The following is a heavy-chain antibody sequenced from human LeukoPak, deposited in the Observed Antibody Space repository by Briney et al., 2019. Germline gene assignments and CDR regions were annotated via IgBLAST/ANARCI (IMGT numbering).Heavy chain of an antibody. V-gene: IGHV4-39*01. Sequence: PSETLSLTCSVSGGSIRSSSYCWGWIRQPPGKGLEWIGTMYYGGSTYYNPSLKSRVTISVDTSKNQFSLKLNSVTAADTAVYYCARGHFSDLWFGFNWFDPWGQGTLVTVSS. CDR3: ARGHFSDLWFGFNWFDP. D-gene: IGHD3-3*01. CDR1: GGSIRSSSYC. CDR2: MYYGGST. J-gene: IGHJ5*02.